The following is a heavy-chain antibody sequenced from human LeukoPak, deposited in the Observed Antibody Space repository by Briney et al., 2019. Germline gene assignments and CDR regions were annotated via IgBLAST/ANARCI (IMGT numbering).Heavy chain of an antibody. CDR1: GFTFDDYA. Sequence: QTGGSLRLPCAASGFTFDDYAMHWVRQAPGKGLEWVSGISWNSGSIGYADSVKGRFTISRDNAKNSLYLQMNSLRAEDTAVYYCARMVRGVIAQTGGWAFDIWGQGTMVTVSS. CDR3: ARMVRGVIAQTGGWAFDI. J-gene: IGHJ3*02. V-gene: IGHV3-9*01. D-gene: IGHD3-10*01. CDR2: ISWNSGSI.